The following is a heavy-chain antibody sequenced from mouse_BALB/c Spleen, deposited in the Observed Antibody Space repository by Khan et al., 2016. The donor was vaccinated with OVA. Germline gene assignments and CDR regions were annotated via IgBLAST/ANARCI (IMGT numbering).Heavy chain of an antibody. CDR3: ARNRDGGYYWYFDV. Sequence: QVQLKQSGPGLVAPSQSLSITCTVSGFSLSRNSVPWARQPPVKGLEWLGMIWVGGSTDFNSALQSRLSLSKDNSKIQVLLKMNSLQTDDTAMYYCARNRDGGYYWYFDVWGAGTTVTVTS. CDR2: IWVGGST. D-gene: IGHD3-3*01. CDR1: GFSLSRNS. J-gene: IGHJ1*01. V-gene: IGHV2-6-4*01.